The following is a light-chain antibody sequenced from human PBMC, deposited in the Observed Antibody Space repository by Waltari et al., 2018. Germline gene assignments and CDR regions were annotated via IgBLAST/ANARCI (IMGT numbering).Light chain of an antibody. V-gene: IGKV3-11*01. J-gene: IGKJ3*01. CDR3: HQRSNWPLT. CDR1: QSVTTD. Sequence: EVVLTQSPATLSLSPGDRATLSCRARQSVTTDLAWYQQRRGQAPILLIYDASARATGIPARFSGSGSGTDFTLTISGLEPEDFAVYYCHQRSNWPLTFGPGTKVDFK. CDR2: DAS.